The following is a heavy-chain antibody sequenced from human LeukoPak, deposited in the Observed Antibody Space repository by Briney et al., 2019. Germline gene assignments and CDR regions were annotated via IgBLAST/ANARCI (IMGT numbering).Heavy chain of an antibody. CDR3: AKREDGYYSSGSAFDI. CDR2: ISGSGGST. CDR1: GFTFSSYA. V-gene: IGHV3-23*01. Sequence: GGSLRLSCAASGFTFSSYAMSWVRQAPGKGLEWVSAISGSGGSTYYADSVKGRFTISRDNSKNTLYLQMNSLRAEDTAVYYCAKREDGYYSSGSAFDIWGQGTMVTVSS. J-gene: IGHJ3*02. D-gene: IGHD3-10*01.